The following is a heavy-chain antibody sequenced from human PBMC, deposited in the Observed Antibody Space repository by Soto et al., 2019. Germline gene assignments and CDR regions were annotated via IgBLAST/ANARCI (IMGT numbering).Heavy chain of an antibody. D-gene: IGHD6-19*01. Sequence: GGSLRLSCAASGFTFSSYAMSWVRQAPGKGLEWVSAISGSGGSTYYADSVKGRFTISRDNSKNTLYLQMNSLRAEDTAVYYCAKGHSSGWYGADRIFDYWGQGTLVTVSS. CDR1: GFTFSSYA. CDR2: ISGSGGST. CDR3: AKGHSSGWYGADRIFDY. V-gene: IGHV3-23*01. J-gene: IGHJ4*02.